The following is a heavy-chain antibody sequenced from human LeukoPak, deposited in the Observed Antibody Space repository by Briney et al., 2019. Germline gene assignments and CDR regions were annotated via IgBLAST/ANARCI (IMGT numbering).Heavy chain of an antibody. D-gene: IGHD2-2*01. Sequence: QTGGSLRLSCAASGFTFSSYWMSWVRQAPGKGLEWVANIEQDGSERYYVDSVKGRFTISRDNAKNSLYLQMNSLRAEDTAVYYCAKRGIYQNWFDPWGQGTLVTVSS. CDR1: GFTFSSYW. CDR2: IEQDGSER. J-gene: IGHJ5*02. V-gene: IGHV3-7*01. CDR3: AKRGIYQNWFDP.